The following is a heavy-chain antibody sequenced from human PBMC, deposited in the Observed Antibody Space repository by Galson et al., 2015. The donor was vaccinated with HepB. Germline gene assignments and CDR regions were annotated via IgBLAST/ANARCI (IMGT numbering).Heavy chain of an antibody. V-gene: IGHV3-49*03. CDR2: IRSKSHGGTT. Sequence: SLRLSGATSGFTFPDYVLSWFRQAPGKGLEWVGFIRSKSHGGTTEYAASVKGRFSISRDDSKSIAYLQMYSLKTEDTAVYYCSGSWTPFTGSQEGTILYGMEVWGQGTTVIVSS. CDR3: SGSWTPFTGSQEGTILYGMEV. CDR1: GFTFPDYV. J-gene: IGHJ6*02. D-gene: IGHD2-2*02.